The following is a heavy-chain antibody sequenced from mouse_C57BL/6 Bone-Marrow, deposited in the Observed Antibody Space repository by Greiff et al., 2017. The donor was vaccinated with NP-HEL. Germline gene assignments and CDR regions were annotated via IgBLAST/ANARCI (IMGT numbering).Heavy chain of an antibody. D-gene: IGHD2-4*01. CDR3: ARSFYYDYADDPFYAMDY. CDR1: GFTFTDYY. V-gene: IGHV7-3*01. Sequence: EVMLVESGGGLVQPGGSLSLSCAASGFTFTDYYMSWVRQPPGKALEWLVFIRNKANGYTTAYSASVKGRFTISRDNSQSILYLQMNALRAEDSATYYCARSFYYDYADDPFYAMDYWGQGTSVTVSS. CDR2: IRNKANGYTT. J-gene: IGHJ4*01.